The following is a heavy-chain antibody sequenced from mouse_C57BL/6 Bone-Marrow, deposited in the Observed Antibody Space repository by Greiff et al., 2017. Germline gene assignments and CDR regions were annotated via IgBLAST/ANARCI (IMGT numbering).Heavy chain of an antibody. D-gene: IGHD2-1*01. V-gene: IGHV1-42*01. J-gene: IGHJ3*01. CDR3: AGGGNYGFAY. CDR2: INPSTGGT. CDR1: GYSFTGYY. Sequence: EVQLQQSGPELVKPGASVKISCKASGYSFTGYYMNWVKQSPEKSLEWIGEINPSTGGTPYNQKFKAKATLTVDKSSSTAYMQLKSLTSEDSAVYYCAGGGNYGFAYWGQGTLVTVSA.